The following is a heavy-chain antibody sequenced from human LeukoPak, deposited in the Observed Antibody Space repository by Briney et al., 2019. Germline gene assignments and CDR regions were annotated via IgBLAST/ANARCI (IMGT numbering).Heavy chain of an antibody. CDR2: VYYSGCT. V-gene: IGHV4-59*01. CDR3: AKVGCCTDGSCPGPSLGNKWFDP. D-gene: IGHD2-15*01. J-gene: IGHJ5*02. Sequence: SVTLSLTCSVSACSISIYYWGWIRHRPGMGLEWIGYVYYSGCTTSNPSINSRVTSSLGTSRFWRSLYLRSSSVTTADTAMYYCAKVGCCTDGSCPGPSLGNKWFDPWGQGTLVTVAS. CDR1: ACSISIYY.